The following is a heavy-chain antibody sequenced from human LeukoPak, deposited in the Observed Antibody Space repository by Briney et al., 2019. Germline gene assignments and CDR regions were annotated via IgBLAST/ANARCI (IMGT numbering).Heavy chain of an antibody. D-gene: IGHD3-22*01. CDR2: IYYSGST. J-gene: IGHJ5*02. CDR1: GGSISSYY. Sequence: SETLSLTCTVSGGSISSYYWSWIRQPPGKGLEWIGYIYYSGSTNYNPSLKSRVTISADTSKNQFSLKLSSVTAADTAVYYCARVMRYYDSSGYHNWFDPWGQGTLVTVSS. V-gene: IGHV4-59*01. CDR3: ARVMRYYDSSGYHNWFDP.